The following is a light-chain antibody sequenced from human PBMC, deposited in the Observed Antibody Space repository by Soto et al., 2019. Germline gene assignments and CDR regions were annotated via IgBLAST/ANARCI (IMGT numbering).Light chain of an antibody. CDR2: DVN. CDR1: SSDIGAYNF. J-gene: IGLJ2*01. Sequence: QSVLTQPASVSGSPGQSITISCTGTSSDIGAYNFVSWYQQHPGKAPKLMLYDVNIRPSGVSNRFSGSKSGNTASLTISGLQSEDEADYYCTSWPTSTTMIFGGGTKLTVL. CDR3: TSWPTSTTMI. V-gene: IGLV2-14*03.